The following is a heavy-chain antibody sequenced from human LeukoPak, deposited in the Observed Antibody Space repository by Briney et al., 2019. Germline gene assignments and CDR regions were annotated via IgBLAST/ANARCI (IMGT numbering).Heavy chain of an antibody. D-gene: IGHD4-17*01. CDR3: ARVPTMTFFDY. Sequence: MTSETLSLTCTVSGGSISSSSYYWGWIRQPPGKGLEWIGSIYYSGSTYYNPSLKSRVTISVDTSKNQFSLKLSSVTAADTAVYYCARVPTMTFFDYWGQGTLVTVSS. CDR1: GGSISSSSYY. V-gene: IGHV4-39*01. CDR2: IYYSGST. J-gene: IGHJ4*02.